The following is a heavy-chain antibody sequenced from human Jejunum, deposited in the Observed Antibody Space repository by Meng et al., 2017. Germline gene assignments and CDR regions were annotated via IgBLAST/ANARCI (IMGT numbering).Heavy chain of an antibody. CDR2: ITAGNGNT. CDR3: AGEDDYRNYFDY. CDR1: GYTFNNYP. J-gene: IGHJ4*02. D-gene: IGHD4-11*01. Sequence: QVQRVQSGAEVKRPGGPVKVSCKAPGYTFNNYPMHWVRQAPGQRLEWMGRITAGNGNTKYSQKFQGRITISRDTSASTAYMELRSLRSEDTAFYYFAGEDDYRNYFDYWGQGTLVTVSS. V-gene: IGHV1-3*01.